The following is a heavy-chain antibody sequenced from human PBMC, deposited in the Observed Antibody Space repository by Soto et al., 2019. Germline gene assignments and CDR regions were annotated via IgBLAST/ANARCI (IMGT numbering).Heavy chain of an antibody. CDR2: IYYSGST. V-gene: IGHV4-39*02. Sequence: SETLSLTCTVSGGSISSSSYYWGWIRQPPGKGLEWIGSIYYSGSTYYNPSLKSRVTISVDTSKNQFSLKLSSVTAADTAVYYCAREVKPRKAEYSSGWLIYYFDYWGQGTLVTVSS. J-gene: IGHJ4*02. D-gene: IGHD6-19*01. CDR3: AREVKPRKAEYSSGWLIYYFDY. CDR1: GGSISSSSYY.